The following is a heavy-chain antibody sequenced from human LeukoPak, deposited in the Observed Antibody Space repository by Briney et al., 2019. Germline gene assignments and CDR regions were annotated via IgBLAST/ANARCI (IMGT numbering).Heavy chain of an antibody. D-gene: IGHD6-19*01. CDR3: ARHGRSSGWSSEFAY. J-gene: IGHJ4*02. V-gene: IGHV4-59*08. CDR2: IYYSGSI. CDR1: GGSISSYY. Sequence: SETLSLTCTVSGGSISSYYWSWIRQSPGKGLEWIGYIYYSGSINYNPSLESRVTISVDTSKNRFSLNLSSVTAADTAVYYCARHGRSSGWSSEFAYWGQGTLVTVSS.